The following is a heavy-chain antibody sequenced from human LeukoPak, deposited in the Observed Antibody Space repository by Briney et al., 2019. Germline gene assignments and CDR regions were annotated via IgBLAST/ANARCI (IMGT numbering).Heavy chain of an antibody. CDR3: ARGLSSGSYYGS. Sequence: ASVKVSCKASGYIFTSYYIHWVRQAPGQGLEWVGIINPSGGSPTYAQQFQGRVTMTRDTSTSTVYMELNSLRSEDTAVYYCARGLSSGSYYGSWGQGTLVTVSS. V-gene: IGHV1-46*01. D-gene: IGHD3-10*01. CDR1: GYIFTSYY. CDR2: INPSGGSP. J-gene: IGHJ5*02.